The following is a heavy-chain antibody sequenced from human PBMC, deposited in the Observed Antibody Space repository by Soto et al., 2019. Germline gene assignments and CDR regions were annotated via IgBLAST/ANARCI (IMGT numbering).Heavy chain of an antibody. Sequence: QITLKESGPTLVKPTQTLTLTCTFSGFSLPTDRVGVGWIRQPPGEALEWLAVIYWDDTKTYRPSLENRLTITKDSSKNQVALTMTNMDSVDTATYYCARAYGGRSLYWGQGTLVTVSS. J-gene: IGHJ4*02. CDR2: IYWDDTK. V-gene: IGHV2-5*02. CDR1: GFSLPTDRVG. CDR3: ARAYGGRSLY. D-gene: IGHD4-17*01.